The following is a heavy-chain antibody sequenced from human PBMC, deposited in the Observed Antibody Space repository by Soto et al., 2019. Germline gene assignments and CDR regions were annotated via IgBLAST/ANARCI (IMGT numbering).Heavy chain of an antibody. J-gene: IGHJ4*02. CDR1: GFTFSSYN. CDR2: ISSSSTYI. D-gene: IGHD2-8*01. V-gene: IGHV3-21*01. CDR3: ARDGVHAPQMY. Sequence: EVQLVESGGDLVKPGGSLSLSCPASGFTFSSYNMNWVRQAPGKGLEWLSSISSSSTYIYYAHSVKGRFTISRDNARNSLYLQINTLRAEDTAVCFCARDGVHAPQMYCGPGNLLTVSP.